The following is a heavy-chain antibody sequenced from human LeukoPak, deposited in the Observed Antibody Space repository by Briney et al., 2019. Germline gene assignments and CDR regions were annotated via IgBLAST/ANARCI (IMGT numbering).Heavy chain of an antibody. D-gene: IGHD6-19*01. V-gene: IGHV3-9*01. Sequence: GGSLRLSCAASEFNFDDFAMHWVRQAPGKGLEWVSGISWNSGRIGYADSVKGRFTISRDNAKNSLVLQMDSLRPEDTAFYYCVKGALAGAFYWYFDLWGRGTLVTVSS. CDR3: VKGALAGAFYWYFDL. J-gene: IGHJ2*01. CDR2: ISWNSGRI. CDR1: EFNFDDFA.